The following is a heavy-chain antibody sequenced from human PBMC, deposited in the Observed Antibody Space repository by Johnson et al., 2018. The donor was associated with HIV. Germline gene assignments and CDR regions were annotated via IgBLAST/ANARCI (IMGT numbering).Heavy chain of an antibody. CDR1: GFTFGTYW. Sequence: GQLVESGGGLVQPGGSLRLSCAASGFTFGTYWMSWVRQAPGKGLEWVTNIKEDGSEKYYVDSVRGRFTISRDNSKNTLFLQMNSLSAEDTALYYCARGGLGYQNIHDPFDIWGQGTMVTVSS. J-gene: IGHJ3*02. D-gene: IGHD3-16*02. CDR2: IKEDGSEK. V-gene: IGHV3-7*05. CDR3: ARGGLGYQNIHDPFDI.